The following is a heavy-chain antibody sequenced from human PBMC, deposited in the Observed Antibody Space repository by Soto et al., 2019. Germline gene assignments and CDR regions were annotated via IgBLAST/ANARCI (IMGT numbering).Heavy chain of an antibody. CDR3: ARGTILWFGEPSGADY. J-gene: IGHJ4*02. CDR2: ISSSSSTI. CDR1: GFTFSSYS. D-gene: IGHD3-10*01. Sequence: EVQLVGSGGGLVQPGGSLRLSCAASGFTFSSYSMNWVRQAPGKGLEWVSYISSSSSTIYYADSVKGRFTISRDNAKNSLYLQMNSLRDEDTAVYYCARGTILWFGEPSGADYWGQGTLVTVSS. V-gene: IGHV3-48*02.